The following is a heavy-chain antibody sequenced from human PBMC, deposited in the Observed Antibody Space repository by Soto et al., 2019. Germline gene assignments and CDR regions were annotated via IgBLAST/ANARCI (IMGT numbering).Heavy chain of an antibody. CDR3: ARDDEGGSDCDLGY. CDR1: GFTFSSHA. CDR2: IYSDGNNK. Sequence: QVQLVESGGGVVQPGRSLRLSCAVSGFTFSSHAMHWVRQAPGKGLEWVALIYSDGNNKYYADSVKGRFTTSRDNSKNTMDVQRNSLRVEDTAVYYCARDDEGGSDCDLGYWGQGALVTVSS. D-gene: IGHD1-26*01. J-gene: IGHJ4*02. V-gene: IGHV3-30-3*01.